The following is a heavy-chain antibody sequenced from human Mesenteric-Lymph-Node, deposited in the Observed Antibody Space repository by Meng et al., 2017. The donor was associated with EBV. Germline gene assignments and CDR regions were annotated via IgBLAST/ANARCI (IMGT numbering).Heavy chain of an antibody. CDR2: IYHSGST. D-gene: IGHD3-22*01. CDR1: GGSISSSNW. V-gene: IGHV4-4*02. Sequence: QVQLEESGPGLVKPSGTLSLTCAGSGGSISSSNWWSWVRQPPGKGLEWIGEIYHSGSTNYNPSLKSRVTISVDKSKNQFSLKLSSVTAADTAVYYCARTYYYDSSANFDYWGQGTLVTVSS. J-gene: IGHJ4*02. CDR3: ARTYYYDSSANFDY.